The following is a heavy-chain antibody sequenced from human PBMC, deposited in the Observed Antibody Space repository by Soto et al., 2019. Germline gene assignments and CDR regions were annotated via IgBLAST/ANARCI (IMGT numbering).Heavy chain of an antibody. D-gene: IGHD2-2*01. J-gene: IGHJ5*02. CDR2: INPSGGST. CDR1: GYTFTSYY. Sequence: ASVKVSCKASGYTFTSYYMHWVRQAPGQGLEWMGIINPSGGSTSYAQKFQGRVTMTRDTSTSTVYMELSSLRSEDTAVYYSARCAIVVVPAAKEGLNWFYPWGQGTLVTVSS. CDR3: ARCAIVVVPAAKEGLNWFYP. V-gene: IGHV1-46*03.